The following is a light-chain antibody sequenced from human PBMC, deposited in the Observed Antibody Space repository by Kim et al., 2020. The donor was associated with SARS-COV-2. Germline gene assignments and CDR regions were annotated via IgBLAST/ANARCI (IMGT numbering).Light chain of an antibody. V-gene: IGKV2-28*01. CDR1: QSLLHSDGKNY. CDR2: LAS. J-gene: IGKJ5*01. CDR3: MQVLQTTPVI. Sequence: ASSCCRSSQSLLHSDGKNYLDWYVHMPGQPPQLLIYLASFLASGVPNRVSGSRSGSDFTMKISRVEAEDVGVYYCMQVLQTTPVIFGQATRLEIK.